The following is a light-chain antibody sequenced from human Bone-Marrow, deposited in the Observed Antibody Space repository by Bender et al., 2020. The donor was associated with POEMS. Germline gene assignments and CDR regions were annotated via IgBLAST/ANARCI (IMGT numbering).Light chain of an antibody. Sequence: HSALTQPRSVSGSPGQSVTISCTGTSSDIGTYNYVSWYQQHPGKAPKLMIYDVTKRPSGVPDRFSGSKSGNTASLTISGLQTEDEADYYCSSYAGSSLLFGGGTKLTVL. J-gene: IGLJ2*01. CDR1: SSDIGTYNY. CDR2: DVT. CDR3: SSYAGSSLL. V-gene: IGLV2-11*01.